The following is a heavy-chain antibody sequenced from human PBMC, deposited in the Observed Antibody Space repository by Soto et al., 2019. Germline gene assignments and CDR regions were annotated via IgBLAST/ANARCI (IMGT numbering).Heavy chain of an antibody. CDR1: GFTFGDYA. CDR3: TRWAFGVVDYYYYYMDV. Sequence: GGSLRLSCTASGFTFGDYAMSWFRQAPGKGLEWVGFIRSKAYGGTTEYAASVKGRFTISRDDSKSIAYLQMNSLKTEDTAVYYCTRWAFGVVDYYYYYMDVWGKGTTVTVAS. J-gene: IGHJ6*03. V-gene: IGHV3-49*03. D-gene: IGHD3-3*01. CDR2: IRSKAYGGTT.